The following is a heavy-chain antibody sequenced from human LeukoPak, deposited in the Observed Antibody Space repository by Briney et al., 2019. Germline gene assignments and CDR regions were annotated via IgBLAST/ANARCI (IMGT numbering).Heavy chain of an antibody. CDR3: AMLYSSSSIQRDY. J-gene: IGHJ4*02. D-gene: IGHD6-6*01. CDR1: GFTFSSYA. CDR2: ISGSGGST. V-gene: IGHV3-23*01. Sequence: GGSLRLSCAASGFTFSSYAMNWVRQAPGKGLEWVSAISGSGGSTYYADSVKGRFTISRDNSKNTLYLQMNSLRAEDTAVYYCAMLYSSSSIQRDYWGQGTLVTVSS.